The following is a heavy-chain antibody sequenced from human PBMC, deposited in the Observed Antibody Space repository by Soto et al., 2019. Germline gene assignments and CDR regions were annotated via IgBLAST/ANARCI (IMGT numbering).Heavy chain of an antibody. CDR1: GESFIGYY. V-gene: IGHV4-34*01. CDR3: ARTDIVTTNWFAP. D-gene: IGHD5-12*01. J-gene: IGHJ5*02. CDR2: INHGGST. Sequence: QVHLQQWGAGLLKPSETLSLTCAVYGESFIGYYWTWIRQSPGKGLEWIGEINHGGSTNYNPSLKRRVTISIDTSKNQLFLKLTSGTAADTSVYYWARTDIVTTNWFAPWGQGTLVTISS.